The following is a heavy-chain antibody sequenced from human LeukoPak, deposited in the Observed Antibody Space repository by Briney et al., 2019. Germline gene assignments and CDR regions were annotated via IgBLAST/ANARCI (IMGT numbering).Heavy chain of an antibody. CDR3: ASSEYQLLMVAFDY. J-gene: IGHJ4*02. Sequence: GASVKVSCKASGYTFTSYGISWVRQAPGQGLEWMGWISAYNGNTNYAQKLQGRVTMTTDTSTSTAYMELSSLRSEDTAVYYCASSEYQLLMVAFDYWGQGTLVTVSS. D-gene: IGHD2-2*01. CDR1: GYTFTSYG. V-gene: IGHV1-18*01. CDR2: ISAYNGNT.